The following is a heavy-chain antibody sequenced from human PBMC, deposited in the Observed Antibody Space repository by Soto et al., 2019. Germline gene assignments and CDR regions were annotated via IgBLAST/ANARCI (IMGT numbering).Heavy chain of an antibody. CDR1: GFTFSSYG. Sequence: GGSLRLSCAASGFTFSSYGMYWVRQAPGKGLEWVAVIWYDGSNKYYADSVKGRFTISRDNSKNTLYLQMNSLRAEDTAVYYCARDMSNILTGYYPYYYYYGMDVWGQGTTVTVSS. V-gene: IGHV3-33*01. CDR3: ARDMSNILTGYYPYYYYYGMDV. J-gene: IGHJ6*02. D-gene: IGHD3-9*01. CDR2: IWYDGSNK.